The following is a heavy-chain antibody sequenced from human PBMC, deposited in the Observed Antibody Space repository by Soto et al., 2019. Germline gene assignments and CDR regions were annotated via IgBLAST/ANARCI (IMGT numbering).Heavy chain of an antibody. CDR2: INQDGSEK. V-gene: IGHV3-7*03. Sequence: EVQLVESGGGLVQPGGSLRLSCAASGFFFTTYWMSWVRQAPGKGLEWVADINQDGSEKYHVDAAKGRFTTARDNPKNSLYLRMTSLRAEETAIYYSTRGGDNGGRQDAFDIWGQGTMVTVSS. D-gene: IGHD4-17*01. CDR1: GFFFTTYW. CDR3: TRGGDNGGRQDAFDI. J-gene: IGHJ3*02.